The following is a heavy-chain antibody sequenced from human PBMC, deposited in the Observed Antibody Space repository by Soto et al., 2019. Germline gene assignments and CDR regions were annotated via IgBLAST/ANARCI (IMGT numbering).Heavy chain of an antibody. Sequence: SETLSLTCTVSGGSISSYYWSWIRQPPGKGLEWIGYIYYSGSTNYNPSLKSRVTISVDTSKNQFSLKLSSVTAADTAVYYCASGGGAAVANWFDPWGQGTLVTVSS. CDR1: GGSISSYY. V-gene: IGHV4-59*01. CDR2: IYYSGST. D-gene: IGHD6-19*01. J-gene: IGHJ5*02. CDR3: ASGGGAAVANWFDP.